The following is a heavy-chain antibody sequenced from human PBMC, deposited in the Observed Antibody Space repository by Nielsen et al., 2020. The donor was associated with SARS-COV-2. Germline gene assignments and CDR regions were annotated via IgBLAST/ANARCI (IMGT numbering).Heavy chain of an antibody. CDR3: ARDKWNSGSPRSFDY. J-gene: IGHJ4*02. Sequence: SVKVSCKASGYTFTSYGISWVRQAPGQGLEWMGWISAYNGNTNYAQKVQGRVTMTTDTSTNTAYMELRSLRSDDTAVYYCARDKWNSGSPRSFDYWGQGTQVTVSS. CDR1: GYTFTSYG. V-gene: IGHV1-18*01. CDR2: ISAYNGNT. D-gene: IGHD1-26*01.